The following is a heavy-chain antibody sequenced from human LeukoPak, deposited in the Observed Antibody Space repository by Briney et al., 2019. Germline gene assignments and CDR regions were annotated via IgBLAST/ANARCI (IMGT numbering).Heavy chain of an antibody. V-gene: IGHV1-2*02. Sequence: ASVKVSCKASGYTSTGYYMHWVRQAPGQGLEWMGWINPNSGGTNYAQKFQGRVTMTRDTSISTAYMELSRLRSDDTAVYYCARVGYCSSTSCYTYYYYGMDVWGQGTTVTVSS. J-gene: IGHJ6*02. D-gene: IGHD2-2*02. CDR3: ARVGYCSSTSCYTYYYYGMDV. CDR1: GYTSTGYY. CDR2: INPNSGGT.